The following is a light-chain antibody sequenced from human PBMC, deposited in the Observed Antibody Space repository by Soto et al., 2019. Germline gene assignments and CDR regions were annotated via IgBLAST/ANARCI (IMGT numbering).Light chain of an antibody. Sequence: DIQMTQSPSSLSASVGDRVTITCRASQGISNYLAWYQQKPGKVPQLLIYSASVLQSGVPSRFSRSGSETDFTLTISSLQPEDVATYYCQKYNSALWTFGQGTKVEIK. V-gene: IGKV1-27*01. CDR2: SAS. CDR3: QKYNSALWT. J-gene: IGKJ1*01. CDR1: QGISNY.